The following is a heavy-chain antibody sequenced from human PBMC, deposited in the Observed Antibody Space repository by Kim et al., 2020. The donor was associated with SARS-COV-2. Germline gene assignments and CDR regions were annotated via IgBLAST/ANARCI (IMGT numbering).Heavy chain of an antibody. J-gene: IGHJ5*02. D-gene: IGHD3-9*01. V-gene: IGHV1-18*04. CDR1: GYTFTSYG. CDR3: ARDPYDILTGYYNENWFDP. Sequence: ASVKVSCKASGYTFTSYGISWGRQAPGQGLEWMGWISAYNGNTNYAQKLQGRVTMTTDTSTSTAYMELRSLRSDDTAVYYCARDPYDILTGYYNENWFDPWGQGTLVTVSS. CDR2: ISAYNGNT.